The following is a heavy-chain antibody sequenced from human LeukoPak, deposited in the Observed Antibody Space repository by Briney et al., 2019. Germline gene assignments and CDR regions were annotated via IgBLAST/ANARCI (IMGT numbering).Heavy chain of an antibody. CDR3: ARDYSSSGELDY. CDR2: IYHSGST. D-gene: IGHD6-6*01. J-gene: IGHJ4*02. V-gene: IGHV4-30-2*01. CDR1: GGSISSGGYS. Sequence: SETLSLTCAVSGGSISSGGYSWSWIRQPPGKGLEWIGYIYHSGSTYYNPSLKSRVTISVDTSKNQFSLKLSSVTAADTAVYYCARDYSSSGELDYWGQGTLVTVSS.